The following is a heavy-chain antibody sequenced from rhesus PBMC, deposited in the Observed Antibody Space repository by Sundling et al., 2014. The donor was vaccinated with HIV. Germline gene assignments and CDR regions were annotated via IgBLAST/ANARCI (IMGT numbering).Heavy chain of an antibody. J-gene: IGHJ4*01. CDR3: ARVPASYYFDY. V-gene: IGHV4-93*02. Sequence: QVQLQESGPGLLKPSETLSLTCAVSGGSIITGYWWSWIRQSPGKGLEWIGGIFGTGGSTKYNPSLRSRVTISIDTSKNQFSLKLSSVTAADTAVYYCARVPASYYFDYWGQGVLVTVSS. CDR2: IFGTGGST. D-gene: IGHD1-1*01. CDR1: GGSIITGYW.